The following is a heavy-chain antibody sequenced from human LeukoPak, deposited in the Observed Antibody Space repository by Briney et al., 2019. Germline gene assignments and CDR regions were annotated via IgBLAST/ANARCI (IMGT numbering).Heavy chain of an antibody. J-gene: IGHJ3*01. D-gene: IGHD4-11*01. CDR3: ANEYSKGDV. Sequence: GGSLRLSCAASGFTFSSYSMNWVRQAPGKGLECVSSISGSGTSTYYADSVKGRFTSSRDNSKNTLYLQMDSLRAEDTAIYYCANEYSKGDVWGQGTTVTVSS. CDR1: GFTFSSYS. V-gene: IGHV3-23*01. CDR2: ISGSGTST.